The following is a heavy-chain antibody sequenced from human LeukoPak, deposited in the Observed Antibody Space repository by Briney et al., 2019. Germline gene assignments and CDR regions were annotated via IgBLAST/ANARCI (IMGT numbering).Heavy chain of an antibody. J-gene: IGHJ4*02. CDR2: SKTDGGTT. V-gene: IGHV3-15*01. CDR3: TTALVAVAQNY. CDR1: GFTFSNAW. D-gene: IGHD6-19*01. Sequence: PGGSLRLSCAASGFTFSNAWMKSKTDGGTTDYAAPVKGRFTISRDDSKNTLYLQMNSLKTEDTAVYYCTTALVAVAQNYWGQGTLVTVSS.